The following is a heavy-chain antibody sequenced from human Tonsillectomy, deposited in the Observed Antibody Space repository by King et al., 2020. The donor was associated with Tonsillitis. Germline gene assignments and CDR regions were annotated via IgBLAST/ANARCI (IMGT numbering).Heavy chain of an antibody. Sequence: QLQESGPGLVKPSETLSLTCTVSGGSISSSSYYWGWVRQPPGKGLEWIGSIYYSGSTYYNPSLTGRVTISVDTSKNQFSLKLSSVTAADTAVYYCARVKFNYYMDVWGKGTTVTVTS. J-gene: IGHJ6*03. D-gene: IGHD2-21*01. CDR1: GGSISSSSYY. V-gene: IGHV4-39*01. CDR2: IYYSGST. CDR3: ARVKFNYYMDV.